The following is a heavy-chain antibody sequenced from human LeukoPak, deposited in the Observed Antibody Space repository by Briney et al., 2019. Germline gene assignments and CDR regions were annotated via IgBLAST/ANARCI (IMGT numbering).Heavy chain of an antibody. V-gene: IGHV3-53*01. Sequence: PGGSLRLSCAASGFTFSSYAMSWVRQAPGKGLEWVSVIYSGGSTYYAESVKGRFTISRDNSKNTLYLQMNSLRAEDTAVYYCARGFSSGKLRYFDWLRAMDVWGKGTTVTVSS. CDR1: GFTFSSYA. CDR3: ARGFSSGKLRYFDWLRAMDV. CDR2: IYSGGST. D-gene: IGHD3-9*01. J-gene: IGHJ6*04.